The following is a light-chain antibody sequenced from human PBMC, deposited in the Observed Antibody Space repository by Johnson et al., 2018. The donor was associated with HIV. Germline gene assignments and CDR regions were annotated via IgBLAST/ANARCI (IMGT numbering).Light chain of an antibody. V-gene: IGLV1-51*02. CDR3: ATWDSSLRWV. Sequence: QSMLTQPPSVSAAPGQKVTISCSGSSSNIENNYVSWYQQLPGTAPKLLIYEDNRRPSGIPDRFSGSKSGTSATLGITGLQTGDEADYYCATWDSSLRWVFGTGTKVTVL. CDR2: EDN. CDR1: SSNIENNY. J-gene: IGLJ1*01.